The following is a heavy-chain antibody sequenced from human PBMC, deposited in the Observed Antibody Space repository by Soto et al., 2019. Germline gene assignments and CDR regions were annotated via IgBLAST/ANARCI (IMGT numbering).Heavy chain of an antibody. CDR2: ISSSGGST. V-gene: IGHV3-64*01. Sequence: GGSLRLSCAASGFTFSSYAMSWVRQAPGKGLEYVSAISSSGGSTYYANSVKGRFAISRDNSKNTLYLQMGSLRAEDMAVYYCARGDGDYYYYYYMDVWGKGTTVTVSS. D-gene: IGHD4-17*01. J-gene: IGHJ6*03. CDR3: ARGDGDYYYYYYMDV. CDR1: GFTFSSYA.